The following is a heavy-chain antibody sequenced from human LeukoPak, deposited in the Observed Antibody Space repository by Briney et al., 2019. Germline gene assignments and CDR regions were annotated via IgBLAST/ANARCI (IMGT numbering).Heavy chain of an antibody. Sequence: GGSLTLSCSASGFTFSSYAMHWVRQAPGRGLEYVSAISSNGINTYYADSVKGRFTISRDNSKGTLDLQMSSLRVEDTAVYYCVKDHDRNWNDKGYFDYWGQGTLVTVSS. CDR1: GFTFSSYA. D-gene: IGHD1-1*01. CDR3: VKDHDRNWNDKGYFDY. CDR2: ISSNGINT. J-gene: IGHJ4*02. V-gene: IGHV3-64D*09.